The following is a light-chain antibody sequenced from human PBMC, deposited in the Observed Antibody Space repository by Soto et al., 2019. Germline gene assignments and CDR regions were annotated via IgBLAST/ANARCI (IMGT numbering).Light chain of an antibody. V-gene: IGKV1-5*01. CDR1: QTSSSW. J-gene: IGKJ1*01. Sequence: DIQLTQSPSTLSASVGDRITITCRASQTSSSWLAWYHQKPGQAPKVLIYEDSTLESGIPSRFSASGSGTEFTLTINSLRPEDFGTYYCQQYTGNWGTFGQGTKV. CDR3: QQYTGNWGT. CDR2: EDS.